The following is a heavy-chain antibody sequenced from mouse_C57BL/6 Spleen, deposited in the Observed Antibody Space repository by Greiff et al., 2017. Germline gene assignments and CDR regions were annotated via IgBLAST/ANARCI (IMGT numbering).Heavy chain of an antibody. D-gene: IGHD2-14*01. CDR3: AREGYFYYFDD. V-gene: IGHV5-16*01. CDR1: GFTFSDYY. Sequence: EVKLVESEGGLVQPGSSMKLSCTASGFTFSDYYMAWVRQVPEKGLEWVANINYDGSSTYYLDSLKSRFIISRDNAKNILYLQMSSLKSEDTATYYCAREGYFYYFDDWGQGTTLTVSS. CDR2: INYDGSST. J-gene: IGHJ2*01.